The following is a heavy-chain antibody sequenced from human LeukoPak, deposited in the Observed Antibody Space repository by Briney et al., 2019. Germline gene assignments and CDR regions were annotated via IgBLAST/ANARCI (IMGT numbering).Heavy chain of an antibody. CDR3: ANYGSGSYRFDP. CDR2: IHHSGST. J-gene: IGHJ5*02. D-gene: IGHD3-10*01. Sequence: SETLSLTCTVSGGSISSGGYYWSWIRQHPGKGLEWIGYIHHSGSTYYNPSLKSRLIISLDTSKNQFSLKLNSVTAADTAVYYRANYGSGSYRFDPWGQGTLVTVSS. V-gene: IGHV4-31*03. CDR1: GGSISSGGYY.